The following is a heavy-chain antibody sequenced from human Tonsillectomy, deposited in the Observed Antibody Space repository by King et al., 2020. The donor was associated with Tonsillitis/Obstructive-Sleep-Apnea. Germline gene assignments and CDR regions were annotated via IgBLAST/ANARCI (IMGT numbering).Heavy chain of an antibody. J-gene: IGHJ6*03. CDR3: GTNAGDYYYYMDG. CDR1: GGSFSGYY. CDR2: INHSGST. V-gene: IGHV4-34*01. Sequence: VQLQQWGAGLLKPSETLSLTCGVYGGSFSGYYWSWIRQPPGKGLEWIGEINHSGSTDYNSSLKSRVTISRDTSKNQFSLRLTSVTAADTAVYYCGTNAGDYYYYMDGWGKGTTVTVSS. D-gene: IGHD2-2*01.